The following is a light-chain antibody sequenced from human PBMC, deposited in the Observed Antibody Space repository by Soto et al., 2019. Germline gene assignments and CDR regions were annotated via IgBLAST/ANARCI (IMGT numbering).Light chain of an antibody. V-gene: IGKV3-20*01. Sequence: EIVLTQSPGTLSLSPGERATLSCRASQSVSSSYLAWYQQKPGQAPRLLIYDASSRATGIPDRFSGSGSGTDFTLTISRREPDDFAVYYCQHYVSSPRTFGQGTKVEIK. CDR3: QHYVSSPRT. CDR1: QSVSSSY. CDR2: DAS. J-gene: IGKJ1*01.